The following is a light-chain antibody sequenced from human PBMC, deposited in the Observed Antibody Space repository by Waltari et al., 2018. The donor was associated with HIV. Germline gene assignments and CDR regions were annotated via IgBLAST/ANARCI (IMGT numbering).Light chain of an antibody. CDR3: QQYYKTPWT. V-gene: IGKV4-1*01. CDR2: WAS. CDR1: PIILHGSTDKNY. Sequence: DIVMTQSPESLALSLGARNTINCKASPIILHGSTDKNYLAWYQQRAGQSPKLLIYWASTRESGVPERFNGSVSGTDFTLTISSLQAEDVAVYYCQQYYKTPWTFGRGTKVQI. J-gene: IGKJ1*01.